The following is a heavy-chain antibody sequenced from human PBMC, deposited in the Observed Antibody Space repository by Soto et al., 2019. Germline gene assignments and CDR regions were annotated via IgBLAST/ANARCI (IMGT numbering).Heavy chain of an antibody. Sequence: ASVKVSCTASGYTFSSYAMHWVRQAPGQRLEWMGWINAGYGNTKSSQKFQDRVTISRDTSASTAYMELTSLRSEDTAVYYCARDTGDGNFESWGPGTPVTLVS. CDR1: GYTFSSYA. J-gene: IGHJ4*02. CDR2: INAGYGNT. D-gene: IGHD7-27*01. V-gene: IGHV1-3*01. CDR3: ARDTGDGNFES.